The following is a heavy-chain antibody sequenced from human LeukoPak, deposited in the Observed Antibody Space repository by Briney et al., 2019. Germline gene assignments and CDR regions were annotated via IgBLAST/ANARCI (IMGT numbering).Heavy chain of an antibody. Sequence: PGGSLRLSCAAPGFTFSSYAMSWVRQAPGKGLEWVSAISGSGGSTYYADSVKGRFTISRDNSKNTLYLQMNSLRAEDTAVYYCAKDAGVSRLLWFGELDPWGQGTLVTVSS. CDR3: AKDAGVSRLLWFGELDP. CDR2: ISGSGGST. D-gene: IGHD3-10*01. CDR1: GFTFSSYA. V-gene: IGHV3-23*01. J-gene: IGHJ5*02.